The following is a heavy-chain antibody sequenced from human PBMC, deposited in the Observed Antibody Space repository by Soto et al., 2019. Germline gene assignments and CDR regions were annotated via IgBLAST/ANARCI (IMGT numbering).Heavy chain of an antibody. CDR1: GYTFTGYG. Sequence: ASVKVSCKASGYTFTGYGISWVRQAPGQGLEWMGWISAYNGNTNYAQKLQGRVTMTTDTSTSTAYMELRSLRSDDTAVYYCARVGIVVVPANYGMDVWGQGTTVTVSS. D-gene: IGHD2-2*03. V-gene: IGHV1-18*04. J-gene: IGHJ6*02. CDR3: ARVGIVVVPANYGMDV. CDR2: ISAYNGNT.